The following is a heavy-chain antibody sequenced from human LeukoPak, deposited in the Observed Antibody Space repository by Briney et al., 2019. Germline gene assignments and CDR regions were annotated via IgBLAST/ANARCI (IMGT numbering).Heavy chain of an antibody. J-gene: IGHJ6*03. CDR3: ASPRVVVGYYMDV. D-gene: IGHD2-15*01. V-gene: IGHV3-66*02. Sequence: GGSLRLSCAASGFTVSSNYMSWVRQAPGKGLEWVSVIYSGGSTYYADSVKGRFTISRDNSKNTLYLQMNSLRAEDTAVYYCASPRVVVGYYMDVWGKGTTVTGSS. CDR2: IYSGGST. CDR1: GFTVSSNY.